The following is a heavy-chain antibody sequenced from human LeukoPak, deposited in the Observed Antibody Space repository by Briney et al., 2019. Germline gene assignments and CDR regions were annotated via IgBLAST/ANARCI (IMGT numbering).Heavy chain of an antibody. D-gene: IGHD3-22*01. CDR1: GGSISSYY. J-gene: IGHJ4*02. CDR3: ANLIYDSRGYYFDY. V-gene: IGHV4-59*08. CDR2: IHYSGST. Sequence: PSETLSLTCTVSGGSISSYYWSWIRQPPGKGLEWIGCIHYSGSTNYNPSLKSRVTISVDTSKNQFSLKLRSVTAADTAVYYCANLIYDSRGYYFDYWGQGTLVTVSS.